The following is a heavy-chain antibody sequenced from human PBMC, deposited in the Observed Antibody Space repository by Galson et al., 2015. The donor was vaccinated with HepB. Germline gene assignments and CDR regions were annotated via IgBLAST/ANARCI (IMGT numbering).Heavy chain of an antibody. CDR2: ISGTTGST. V-gene: IGHV3-23*01. CDR3: ARGHLESWHVFDL. Sequence: SLRLSCAGSGFTFTYATNWVRQAPGKGLEWISCISGTTGSTSYADSVKGRFTIFRDNSKSTLWLQMSSLRVEDTALYYCARGHLESWHVFDLWGQGTLVTVSS. CDR1: GFTFTYA. J-gene: IGHJ4*02.